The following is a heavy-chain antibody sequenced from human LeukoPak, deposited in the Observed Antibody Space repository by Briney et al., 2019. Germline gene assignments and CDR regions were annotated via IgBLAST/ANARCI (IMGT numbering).Heavy chain of an antibody. CDR2: ISGSGANT. D-gene: IGHD4-23*01. CDR1: GFTFSNCP. J-gene: IGHJ4*02. V-gene: IGHV3-23*01. CDR3: AKERVVGETGTVGFDF. Sequence: GGSLRLSCVASGFTFSNCPMSWVRQAPVQGLEWVTAISGSGANTYYSDSVKGRFTVSRDNSRNTLYVQMNNLRADETAVYYCAKERVVGETGTVGFDFWGQGALVTVSS.